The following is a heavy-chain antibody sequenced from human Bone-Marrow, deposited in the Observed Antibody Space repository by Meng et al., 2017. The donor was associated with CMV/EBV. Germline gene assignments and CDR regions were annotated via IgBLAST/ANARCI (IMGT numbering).Heavy chain of an antibody. CDR1: GYRFTGYY. Sequence: ASVKVSCKASGYRFTGYYMHWVRQAPGQGLEWMGWINPNSGGTNYAQKFQGRVTMTRDTSISTAHMELRSLTSDDTAVYYCARRKVTPDFWGQGTLVTVSS. CDR3: ARRKVTPDF. D-gene: IGHD2-21*02. J-gene: IGHJ4*02. V-gene: IGHV1-2*02. CDR2: INPNSGGT.